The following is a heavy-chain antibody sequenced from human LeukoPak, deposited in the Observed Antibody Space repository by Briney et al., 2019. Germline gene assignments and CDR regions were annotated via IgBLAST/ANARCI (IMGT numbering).Heavy chain of an antibody. CDR3: ARLSPLDIVVVPAAMGYYYMDV. Sequence: SETLSLTCTVSGGSITNSDYYWGWIRQSPGKGLEWIGSIYYSGNTHYNPSLKSRVTISVDTSKNQFSLKLSSVTAADTAVYYCARLSPLDIVVVPAAMGYYYMDVWGKGTTVTVSS. CDR1: GGSITNSDYY. D-gene: IGHD2-2*01. CDR2: IYYSGNT. J-gene: IGHJ6*03. V-gene: IGHV4-39*01.